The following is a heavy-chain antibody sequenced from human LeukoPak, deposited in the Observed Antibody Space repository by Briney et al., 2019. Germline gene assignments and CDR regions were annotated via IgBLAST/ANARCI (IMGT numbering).Heavy chain of an antibody. Sequence: GASVKVSCKASGYTFNGYYMHWARQAPGQGLEWMGRINPNSGDTNYAQKFQGRVTMTRDTSISTAYMELSRLRSDDTAVYYCAREEGITIFGVVLYYFDYWGQGTLVTVSS. CDR1: GYTFNGYY. CDR3: AREEGITIFGVVLYYFDY. D-gene: IGHD3-3*01. J-gene: IGHJ4*02. CDR2: INPNSGDT. V-gene: IGHV1-2*06.